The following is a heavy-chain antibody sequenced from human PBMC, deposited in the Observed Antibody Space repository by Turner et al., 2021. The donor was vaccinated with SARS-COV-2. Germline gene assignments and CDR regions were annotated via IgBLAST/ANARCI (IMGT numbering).Heavy chain of an antibody. J-gene: IGHJ5*02. CDR1: GFTFSSYS. CDR3: AKGYSYDLDP. D-gene: IGHD5-18*01. CDR2: ISSSSTYI. V-gene: IGHV3-21*01. Sequence: EVQLVESGGGLVKPGGSLRLSCAASGFTFSSYSMNWVRQAPGKGLEWVSFISSSSTYIHYADSVKGRFTISRDNAKNSLFLQMNSLRAEDTAVYYCAKGYSYDLDPWGQGTLVTVSS.